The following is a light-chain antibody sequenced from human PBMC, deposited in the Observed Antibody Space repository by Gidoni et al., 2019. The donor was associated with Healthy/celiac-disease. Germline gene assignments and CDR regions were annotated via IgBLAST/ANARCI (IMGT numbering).Light chain of an antibody. CDR2: GNS. Sequence: QSVLTQPPSVSGATGQRVTISCTGSSTNIGAGYDLPWYHQLQGTAPKLIIYGNSNRPSGVPDRFSGSKSGTSASLAITGLQAEDEADYYCQSYDSSLSGSVFGGGTKLTVL. V-gene: IGLV1-40*01. J-gene: IGLJ3*02. CDR3: QSYDSSLSGSV. CDR1: STNIGAGYD.